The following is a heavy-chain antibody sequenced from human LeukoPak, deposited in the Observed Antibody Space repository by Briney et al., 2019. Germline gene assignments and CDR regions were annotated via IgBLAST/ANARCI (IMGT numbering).Heavy chain of an antibody. CDR3: ARDAQESDTTGAFDI. CDR2: ISYGGST. V-gene: IGHV4-39*07. Sequence: SETPSLTCTVSGGSISSSSYYWGWIRQPPGKGLEYIVSISYGGSTYYNPSLRSRVTISVDTSKNQFSLKLSSVTAADTAVYYCARDAQESDTTGAFDIWGQGTMVTVSS. CDR1: GGSISSSSYY. D-gene: IGHD5-18*01. J-gene: IGHJ3*02.